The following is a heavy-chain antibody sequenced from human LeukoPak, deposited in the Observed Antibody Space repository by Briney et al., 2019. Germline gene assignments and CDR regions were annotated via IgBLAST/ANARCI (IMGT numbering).Heavy chain of an antibody. Sequence: GASVKVSCKASGYSFTAYGITWMRQAPGQGLEWMGWISAYNGNTHYAERLQDRVTMTTDTSTSTAYMELRSLRSDDTAIYYCARGMGYDYVWGSYRYELFDPWGQGTLVTVSS. J-gene: IGHJ5*02. CDR1: GYSFTAYG. V-gene: IGHV1-18*01. CDR3: ARGMGYDYVWGSYRYELFDP. D-gene: IGHD3-16*02. CDR2: ISAYNGNT.